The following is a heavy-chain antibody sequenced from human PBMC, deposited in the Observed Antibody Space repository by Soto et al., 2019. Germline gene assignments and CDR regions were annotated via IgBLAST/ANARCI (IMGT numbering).Heavy chain of an antibody. J-gene: IGHJ6*02. D-gene: IGHD1-26*01. CDR1: GFTFSSYG. V-gene: IGHV3-30*18. CDR3: AKDRPSGSRPYYYGMDV. Sequence: HVQLVESGGGVVQPGRSLRLSCAASGFTFSSYGMHWVRQAPGKGLEWVAVISYDGSNKYYADSVKGRFTISRDNSKNTLYLQMNSLRAEDTAVYYCAKDRPSGSRPYYYGMDVWGQGTTVTVSS. CDR2: ISYDGSNK.